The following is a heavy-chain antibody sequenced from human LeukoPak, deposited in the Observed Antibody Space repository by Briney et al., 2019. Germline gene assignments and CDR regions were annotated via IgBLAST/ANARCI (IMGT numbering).Heavy chain of an antibody. CDR3: AKSIDYTYYYDSSGYH. D-gene: IGHD3-22*01. V-gene: IGHV3-23*01. CDR1: GFTFSSYA. CDR2: FSGSGGST. J-gene: IGHJ4*02. Sequence: GGSLRLSCAASGFTFSSYAMSWVRQAPGKGLEGFSLFSGSGGSTYYADSVKGRFTTSRDNSKNTLYLQMNSLRAEDTAVYYCAKSIDYTYYYDSSGYHWGQGTLVTVSS.